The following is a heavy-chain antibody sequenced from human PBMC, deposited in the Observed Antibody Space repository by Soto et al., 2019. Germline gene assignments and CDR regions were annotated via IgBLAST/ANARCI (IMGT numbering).Heavy chain of an antibody. CDR2: IKSQGDGGTR. CDR3: TTDLQAYCDGTTCYAGNYYYDDMDV. CDR1: GFSFRNAW. Sequence: GGSLRLSCAASGFSFRNAWMSWFRQAPGKGLEWVGHIKSQGDGGTRDYAAPVKGRFTISRDDSKNTLFLQMNSLKNEDTAVYFCTTDLQAYCDGTTCYAGNYYYDDMDVWGQGTTVTVSS. V-gene: IGHV3-15*01. D-gene: IGHD2-2*01. J-gene: IGHJ6*02.